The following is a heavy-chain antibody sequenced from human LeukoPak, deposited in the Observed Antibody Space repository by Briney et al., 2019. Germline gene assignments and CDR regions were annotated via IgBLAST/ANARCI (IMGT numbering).Heavy chain of an antibody. CDR1: GFTFRSYA. CDR2: ISYDGIIK. V-gene: IGHV3-30*04. CDR3: AKDTELHFDY. D-gene: IGHD1-26*01. J-gene: IGHJ4*02. Sequence: PGGSLRLSCAASGFTFRSYAMHWVRQAPGKGLEWVALISYDGIIKYYADSVKGRFTISRDNSKNTLYLQMNSLRAEDTAVYYCAKDTELHFDYWGQGTLVTVSS.